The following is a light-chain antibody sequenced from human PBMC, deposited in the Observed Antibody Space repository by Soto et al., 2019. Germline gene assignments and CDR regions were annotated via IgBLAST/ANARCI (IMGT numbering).Light chain of an antibody. CDR2: RDS. J-gene: IGLJ2*01. CDR1: NIGSKN. CDR3: QVWDSSTHVV. Sequence: SYDLTQPLSVSVALGQTARITCGGNNIGSKNVHWYQQKPGQAPVLVIYRDSNRPSGIPERFSGSNSGNTATLTISRAQAGDEADYYCQVWDSSTHVVFGGGTKVTVL. V-gene: IGLV3-9*01.